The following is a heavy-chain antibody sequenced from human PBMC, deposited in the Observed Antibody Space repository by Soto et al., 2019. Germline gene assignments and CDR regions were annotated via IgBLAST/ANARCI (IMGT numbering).Heavy chain of an antibody. CDR2: INHSGST. V-gene: IGHV4-34*01. CDR3: ARGGRGYSFGYIDY. D-gene: IGHD5-18*01. J-gene: IGHJ4*02. Sequence: QVQLQQWGAGLLKPSETLSLNCAVYGGSFSGYSWSWIRQPPGKGLEWIGEINHSGSTNYNPSLKSRVTLSVDTSKNQFSLKLSSVTAADTAVYYCARGGRGYSFGYIDYWGQGTLVTVSS. CDR1: GGSFSGYS.